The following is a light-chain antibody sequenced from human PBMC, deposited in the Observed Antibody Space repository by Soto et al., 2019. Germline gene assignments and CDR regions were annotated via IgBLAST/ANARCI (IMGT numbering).Light chain of an antibody. CDR3: LQHDNYPFT. J-gene: IGKJ3*01. V-gene: IGKV1-17*01. CDR2: AAS. CDR1: QGINNL. Sequence: DIQMTQSPSSLSASVGDRVTITCRASQGINNLLGWYQQGPGKAPKRLIYAASNLEGWVPSRFSGSGSGTEFTLTISRLEPEDFATYYCLQHDNYPFTFGPGTKVDVK.